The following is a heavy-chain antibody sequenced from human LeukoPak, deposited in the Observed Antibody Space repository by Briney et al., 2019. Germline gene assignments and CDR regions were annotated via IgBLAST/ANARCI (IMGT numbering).Heavy chain of an antibody. D-gene: IGHD6-19*01. V-gene: IGHV4-39*07. CDR3: ARDPVAAVPYFDY. CDR2: IYYSGST. J-gene: IGHJ4*02. Sequence: SETLSLTCTVSGGSISSSSYYWGWIRQPPGKGLEWIGNIYYSGSTYYNPSLKSRVTISVDTSKNQFSLKLSSVTAADTAVYYCARDPVAAVPYFDYWGQGTLVTVSS. CDR1: GGSISSSSYY.